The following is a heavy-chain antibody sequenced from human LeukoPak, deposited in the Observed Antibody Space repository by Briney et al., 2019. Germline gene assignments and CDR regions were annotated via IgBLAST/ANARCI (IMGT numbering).Heavy chain of an antibody. CDR1: GFTFDDYG. D-gene: IGHD2-15*01. Sequence: GGSLRLSCAASGFTFDDYGMSWVRQAPGKGLEWVSAINWNGDSTGYADSVKGRFTISRDNAKNSLYLQMSSLRAEDTALYYCARVGWSTESYYFDYWGQGSLVTVSS. CDR3: ARVGWSTESYYFDY. V-gene: IGHV3-20*04. J-gene: IGHJ4*02. CDR2: INWNGDST.